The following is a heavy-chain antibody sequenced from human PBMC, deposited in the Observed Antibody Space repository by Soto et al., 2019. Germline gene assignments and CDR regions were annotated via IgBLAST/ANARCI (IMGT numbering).Heavy chain of an antibody. CDR2: IRSSGTK. CDR3: AAMITLGH. J-gene: IGHJ4*01. D-gene: IGHD3-16*01. Sequence: LRLSCAASGIMFNSYAMNWVRQAPGKGLEWVSSIRSSGTKYYADSVKGRFAISRDTAQNTLYLQMNSLRPEDTAQYYCAAMITLGHWGHGTLVTVSS. V-gene: IGHV3-23*01. CDR1: GIMFNSYA.